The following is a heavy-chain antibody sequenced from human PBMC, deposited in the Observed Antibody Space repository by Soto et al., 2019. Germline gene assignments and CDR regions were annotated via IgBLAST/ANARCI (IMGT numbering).Heavy chain of an antibody. CDR3: ATASDWAFDY. Sequence: HGESLKISCQASGYDFTNFWIGWVRQMPGKGLEWMGIIYPDDSDTRYSPSFQGQVTISADESISTAYLQWSSLKASDTAMYFCATASDWAFDYWGQGTLVTVSS. D-gene: IGHD3-9*01. CDR2: IYPDDSDT. CDR1: GYDFTNFW. V-gene: IGHV5-51*01. J-gene: IGHJ4*02.